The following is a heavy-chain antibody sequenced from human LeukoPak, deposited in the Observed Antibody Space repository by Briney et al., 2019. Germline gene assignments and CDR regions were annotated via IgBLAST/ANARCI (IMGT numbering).Heavy chain of an antibody. J-gene: IGHJ4*02. V-gene: IGHV3-7*01. CDR2: IKHDGSEK. D-gene: IGHD3-3*01. Sequence: GGSLRLSCSAPGFIFTNYFMSWVPQAPGKGLEWVATIKHDGSEKYYVDSVRGRFTISRDNTMNSLYLQMSSLRAEDTAVYYCATDRGWRTSGYYLYYFEYWGQGTLVTVSS. CDR1: GFIFTNYF. CDR3: ATDRGWRTSGYYLYYFEY.